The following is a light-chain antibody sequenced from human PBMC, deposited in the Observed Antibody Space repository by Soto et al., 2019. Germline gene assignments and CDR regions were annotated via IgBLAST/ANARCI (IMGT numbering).Light chain of an antibody. Sequence: QSVLTQPPSASGSPGQSVTISCTGTSSDVGGYNSVSWYQQHPGKAPKLMIYGVSTRPSGVPDRFSGSKSGNTASLTVSGLQAEDEADYYCSSYAGRNNAGVFGGGTKVTFL. CDR3: SSYAGRNNAGV. CDR1: SSDVGGYNS. J-gene: IGLJ2*01. CDR2: GVS. V-gene: IGLV2-8*01.